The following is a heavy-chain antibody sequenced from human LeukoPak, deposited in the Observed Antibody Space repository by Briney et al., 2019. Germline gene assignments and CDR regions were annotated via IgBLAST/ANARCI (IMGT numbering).Heavy chain of an antibody. CDR3: AKDLLRSKYFDY. J-gene: IGHJ4*02. CDR2: ISYDGSNK. V-gene: IGHV3-30*18. Sequence: GGSLRLSCAASAFTFGNYWMHWVRQAPGKGLEWEAVISYDGSNKYYADSVKGRFTISRDNSKNTLYLQMNSLRAEDTAVYYCAKDLLRSKYFDYWGQGTLVTVSS. CDR1: AFTFGNYW. D-gene: IGHD3-3*01.